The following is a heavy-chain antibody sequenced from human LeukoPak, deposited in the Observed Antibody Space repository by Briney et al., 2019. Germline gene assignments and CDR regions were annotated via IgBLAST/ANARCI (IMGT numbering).Heavy chain of an antibody. D-gene: IGHD3-22*01. Sequence: GGSLRLSCGASGFIFRNYAMSWVRQAPGEGLEWVSGISANGGGRYYADSVKGRFTISRDNSKNMLYLQMNSLRAEDTAVYYCAKTLGYSGYFSPWGQGTLVTVSS. CDR2: ISANGGGR. CDR1: GFIFRNYA. CDR3: AKTLGYSGYFSP. J-gene: IGHJ5*02. V-gene: IGHV3-23*01.